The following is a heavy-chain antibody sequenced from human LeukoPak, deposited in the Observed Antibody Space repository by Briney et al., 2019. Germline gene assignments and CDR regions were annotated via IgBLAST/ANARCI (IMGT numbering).Heavy chain of an antibody. CDR3: AKAPEVVVSTLEY. J-gene: IGHJ4*02. CDR1: GFTFSSFA. D-gene: IGHD3-22*01. Sequence: GGSLRLSCAASGFTFSSFAMSWVRQTPRKGLEWVSTIGNTGTNTYYADSVRGRFTISRDNSRNTLFLQMNSLRAEDTAVYYCAKAPEVVVSTLEYWGQGTLVTVSS. V-gene: IGHV3-23*01. CDR2: IGNTGTNT.